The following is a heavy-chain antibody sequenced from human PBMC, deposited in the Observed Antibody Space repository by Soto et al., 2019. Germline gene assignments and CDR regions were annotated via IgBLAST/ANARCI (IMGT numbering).Heavy chain of an antibody. CDR2: RYSTGTT. CDR1: GYSINSGYI. J-gene: IGHJ5*02. D-gene: IGHD1-1*01. V-gene: IGHV4-38-2*02. Sequence: PSETLSLTCTVSGYSINSGYIWGWVRRPPGQGLEWIGSRYSTGTTYYNPSLRRRVKMSVDTSKNQLSLVLRSETAADTAVYYCVARATVVNSPCFDPWGQGTQVTVSS. CDR3: VARATVVNSPCFDP.